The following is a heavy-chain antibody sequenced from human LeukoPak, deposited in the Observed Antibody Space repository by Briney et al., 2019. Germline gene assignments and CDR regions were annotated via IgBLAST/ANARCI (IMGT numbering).Heavy chain of an antibody. Sequence: PSETLSLTCAVSGGSISSGGYAWSWIRQPAGKGLEWIGYIYHRGSTFYNPSLKSRVTISVDTSKNQFSLKLSSVTAADTAVYYCARGDISFDYWGQGTLVTVSS. V-gene: IGHV4-30-2*01. CDR3: ARGDISFDY. J-gene: IGHJ4*02. D-gene: IGHD2-15*01. CDR1: GGSISSGGYA. CDR2: IYHRGST.